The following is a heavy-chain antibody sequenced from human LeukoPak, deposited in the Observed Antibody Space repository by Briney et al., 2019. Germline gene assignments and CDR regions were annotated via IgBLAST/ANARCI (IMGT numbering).Heavy chain of an antibody. J-gene: IGHJ4*02. CDR2: ISSSSSYI. CDR3: ARDTLSGRYWATRTNFDY. D-gene: IGHD1-26*01. V-gene: IGHV3-21*04. Sequence: PGGSLRLSCAASGFTFSSYSMNWVRQAPGKGLGWVSSISSSSSYIYYADSVKGRFTISRDNSKNSLYLQMSSLRTEDTALYYCARDTLSGRYWATRTNFDYWGQGTLVTVSS. CDR1: GFTFSSYS.